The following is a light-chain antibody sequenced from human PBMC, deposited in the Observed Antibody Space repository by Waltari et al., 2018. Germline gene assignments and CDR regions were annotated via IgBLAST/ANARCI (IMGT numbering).Light chain of an antibody. J-gene: IGLJ3*02. Sequence: QLVLTQSPSASASLGASVKLTCPLSSGHSSNIIAWLQQKPEKGPRYFMKVNSDGSHSKGDDIPDRFSGSSSGAERYLTISTVQSEDEADYYCQTGGHGTWVFGGGTKLTVL. CDR3: QTGGHGTWV. CDR1: SGHSSNI. CDR2: VNSDGSH. V-gene: IGLV4-69*01.